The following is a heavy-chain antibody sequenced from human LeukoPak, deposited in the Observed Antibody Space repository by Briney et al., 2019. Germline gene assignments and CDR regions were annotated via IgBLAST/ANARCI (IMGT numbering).Heavy chain of an antibody. CDR3: TRERGRAAAGTGYGMDV. Sequence: ASVKVSCKASGYTLTDYYIHWVRQAPGQGLEWMGIINPSAGTTSYAQKFQDRVTMTRDTSPSTVYMEVSSLRFEDTAVYYCTRERGRAAAGTGYGMDVWGQGTTVTVSS. CDR1: GYTLTDYY. D-gene: IGHD6-13*01. J-gene: IGHJ6*02. CDR2: INPSAGTT. V-gene: IGHV1-46*01.